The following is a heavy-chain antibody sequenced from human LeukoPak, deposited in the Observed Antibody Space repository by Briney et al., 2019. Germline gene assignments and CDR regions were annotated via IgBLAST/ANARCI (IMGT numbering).Heavy chain of an antibody. D-gene: IGHD6-13*01. J-gene: IGHJ6*03. CDR1: GGTFSSYA. V-gene: IGHV1-69*05. CDR2: IIPIFGTA. CDR3: ARDASAGTHRRPYYYYYMDV. Sequence: SVKVSCKASGGTFSSYAISWVRQAPGQGLEWMGGIIPIFGTANYAQKFQGRVTITTDESTSTAYMELSSLRSEDTAVYYCARDASAGTHRRPYYYYYMDVWGKGTTVTVSS.